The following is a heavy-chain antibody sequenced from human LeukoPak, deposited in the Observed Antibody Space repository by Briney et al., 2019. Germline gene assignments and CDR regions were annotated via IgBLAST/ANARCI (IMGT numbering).Heavy chain of an antibody. Sequence: GASVRVSCKVSGYTLTELSMHWVRQAPGKGLEWMGGFDPEDGETIYAQKFQGRVTMTEDTSTDTAYMELSSLRSEDTAVYYCANHCSSTSCSTNYWGQGTLVTVSS. D-gene: IGHD2-2*01. CDR1: GYTLTELS. CDR2: FDPEDGET. V-gene: IGHV1-24*01. CDR3: ANHCSSTSCSTNY. J-gene: IGHJ4*02.